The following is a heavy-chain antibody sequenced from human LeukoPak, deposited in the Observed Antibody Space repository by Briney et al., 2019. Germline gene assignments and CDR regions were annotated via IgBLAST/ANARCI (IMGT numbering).Heavy chain of an antibody. CDR3: ARNYYNDAFDI. CDR1: GGSISSYY. J-gene: IGHJ3*02. Sequence: SETLSLTCTVSGGSISSYYWSWIRQPPGKGLEWIGYIYYSASTNYNPSLKSRVTISVDTSKNQFSLKLSSVTAADTAVYYCARNYYNDAFDIWGQGTMVTVSS. CDR2: IYYSAST. V-gene: IGHV4-59*01. D-gene: IGHD3-10*01.